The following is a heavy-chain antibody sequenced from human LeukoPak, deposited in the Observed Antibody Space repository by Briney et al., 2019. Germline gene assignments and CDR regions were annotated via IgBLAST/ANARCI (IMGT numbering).Heavy chain of an antibody. Sequence: SQTLSLTCTVSGGSISSGDYYWSWIRQPPGKGLEWIGYIYYSGTTYYNPSLKSRVTISVDTSKNQFSLKLNSVTAADTAVYYCTRAVTADYVDYWGQGTLVTVSS. D-gene: IGHD3-16*01. V-gene: IGHV4-30-4*01. CDR3: TRAVTADYVDY. J-gene: IGHJ4*02. CDR2: IYYSGTT. CDR1: GGSISSGDYY.